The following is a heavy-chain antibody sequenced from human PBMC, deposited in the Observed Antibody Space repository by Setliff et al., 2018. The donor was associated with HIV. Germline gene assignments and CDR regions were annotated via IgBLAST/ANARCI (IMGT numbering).Heavy chain of an antibody. V-gene: IGHV4-38-2*01. Sequence: PSETLSLTCAVSGYSIRSGYYWGWIRQSPGKGLEWIGSIFHSGSTYTSPSLRSRVTISVDTSKNQFSLRLSSVIAADTAVYYCARGPPGSSIGWYVGYWGQGTLVTVSS. J-gene: IGHJ4*02. D-gene: IGHD6-19*01. CDR2: IFHSGST. CDR3: ARGPPGSSIGWYVGY. CDR1: GYSIRSGYY.